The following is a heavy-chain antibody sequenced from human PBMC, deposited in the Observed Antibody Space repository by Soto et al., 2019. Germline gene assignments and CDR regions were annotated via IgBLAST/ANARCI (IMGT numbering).Heavy chain of an antibody. D-gene: IGHD6-19*01. CDR3: ARDSSPIAVAENWFDP. J-gene: IGHJ5*02. CDR2: IYYSGST. Sequence: SETLSLSCTVSGGSISSSYWRWIRQPLGKGLEWIGYIYYSGSTNYNPSLKSRVTISVDKSKNQFSLKLRSVTAADTAVYYCARDSSPIAVAENWFDPWGQGTLVTVS. V-gene: IGHV4-59*01. CDR1: GGSISSSY.